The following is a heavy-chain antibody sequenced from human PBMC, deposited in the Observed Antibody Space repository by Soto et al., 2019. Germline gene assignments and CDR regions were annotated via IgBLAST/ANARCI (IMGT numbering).Heavy chain of an antibody. D-gene: IGHD3-3*01. CDR3: AREGSGYSYYFDY. V-gene: IGHV4-61*01. Sequence: QVQLQESGPGLVKPSETLSLTCTVSGGSVSSGSYYWSWIRQPPGKGLEWIGYIYYSGSPSYNPSLKSRVTISVDTSKNQFSLKLSSVTAADTAVYYCAREGSGYSYYFDYWGQGTLVTVSS. J-gene: IGHJ4*02. CDR1: GGSVSSGSYY. CDR2: IYYSGSP.